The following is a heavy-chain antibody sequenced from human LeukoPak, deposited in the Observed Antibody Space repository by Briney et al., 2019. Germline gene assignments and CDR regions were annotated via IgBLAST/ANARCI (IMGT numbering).Heavy chain of an antibody. V-gene: IGHV3-23*01. CDR1: GFTFSSYA. CDR2: ISGSGGST. J-gene: IGHJ3*02. Sequence: GGSLRLSCAAPGFTFSSYAMSWVRQAPGKGLEWVSAISGSGGSTYYADSVKGRFTISRDNSKNTLYLQMNSLRAEDTAVYYCANSHIVVVAAFDIWAKGQWSPSLQ. CDR3: ANSHIVVVAAFDI. D-gene: IGHD2-15*01.